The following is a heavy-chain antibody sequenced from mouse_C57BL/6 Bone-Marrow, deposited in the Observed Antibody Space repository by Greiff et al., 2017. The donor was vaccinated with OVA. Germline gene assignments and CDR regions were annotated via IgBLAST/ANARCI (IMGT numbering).Heavy chain of an antibody. D-gene: IGHD2-10*01. V-gene: IGHV1-85*01. CDR2: IYPRDGST. Sequence: QVQLQQSGPELVKPGASVKLSCKASGYTFTNYDINWVNQRPGQGLEWIGWIYPRDGSTKYNEKFKGKATLTVDTSSSTAYMELHSLTSEDSAVYFCARSSYYDYDAMDYWGQGTSVTVSS. CDR3: ARSSYYDYDAMDY. CDR1: GYTFTNYD. J-gene: IGHJ4*01.